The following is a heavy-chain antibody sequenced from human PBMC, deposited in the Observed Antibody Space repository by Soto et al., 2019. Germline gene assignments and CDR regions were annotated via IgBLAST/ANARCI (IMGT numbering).Heavy chain of an antibody. J-gene: IGHJ4*02. V-gene: IGHV1-18*01. D-gene: IGHD3-10*01. CDR2: ISAYNGNT. CDR3: ARDWYYYGSGHDQDY. CDR1: GYTFTSYG. Sequence: QVQLVQSGAEVKKPGASVKVSCKASGYTFTSYGISWVRQAPGQGLEWMGWISAYNGNTNYAQKLQGRVTMTTDTSTRTAYMELRSLRSDDTAVYYCARDWYYYGSGHDQDYWGQGTLVTVSS.